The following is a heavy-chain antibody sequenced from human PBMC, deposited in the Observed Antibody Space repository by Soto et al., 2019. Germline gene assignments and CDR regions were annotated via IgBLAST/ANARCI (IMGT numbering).Heavy chain of an antibody. CDR2: IHHSGSF. D-gene: IGHD6-6*01. CDR3: ARGSSIAGLYYGMDV. V-gene: IGHV4-4*02. CDR1: GGSITSNW. J-gene: IGHJ6*02. Sequence: SETLSLTCAVSGGSITSNWWSWVRQPPGKGLEWIGEIHHSGSFNYNPSLKSRVTISLDTSKNQFSLKLSSVTAADTAVYYCARGSSIAGLYYGMDVWGQGTTVTVSS.